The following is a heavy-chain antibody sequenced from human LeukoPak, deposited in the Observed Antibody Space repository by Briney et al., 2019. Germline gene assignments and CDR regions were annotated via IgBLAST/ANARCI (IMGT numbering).Heavy chain of an antibody. V-gene: IGHV7-4-1*02. J-gene: IGHJ6*03. D-gene: IGHD3-9*01. CDR3: ARGIDIFDWLLRSGDYYYYMDV. CDR1: GYTFTSYA. CDR2: INTNTGNP. Sequence: GASVKVSCKASGYTFTSYAMNWVRQAPGQGLEWMGWINTNTGNPTYAQGFTGRFVFSLDTSVSTAYLQISSLKAEDTAVYYCARGIDIFDWLLRSGDYYYYMDVWGKGTTVTVSS.